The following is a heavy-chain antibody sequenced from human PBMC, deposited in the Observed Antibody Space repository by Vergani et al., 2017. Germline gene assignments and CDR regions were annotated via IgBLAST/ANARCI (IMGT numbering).Heavy chain of an antibody. J-gene: IGHJ6*02. D-gene: IGHD1-1*01. CDR1: GGTFSSYA. Sequence: QVQLVQSGAEVKKPGSSVKVSCKASGGTFSSYAISWVRQAPGQGLEWMGRIIPIFGTANYAQKFQGRVTITADESTSTAYMELTGLTSDDTAIYYCATDRATGISYYYYAMDVWGQGTAVTVSS. CDR3: ATDRATGISYYYYAMDV. V-gene: IGHV1-69*13. CDR2: IIPIFGTA.